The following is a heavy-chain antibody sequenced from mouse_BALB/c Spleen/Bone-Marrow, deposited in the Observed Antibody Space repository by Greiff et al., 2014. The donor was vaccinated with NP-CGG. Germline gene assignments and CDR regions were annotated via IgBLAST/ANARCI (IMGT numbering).Heavy chain of an antibody. V-gene: IGHV5-6-3*01. J-gene: IGHJ3*01. D-gene: IGHD2-13*01. CDR2: INSNSGTT. CDR3: ARGLYYVAYGPGFAY. Sequence: EVQGVESGGGLVQPGGSLKLSCAASGFTFSNYGMSWVRQTPDKRLDLVATINSNSGTTYYPDSVKGRFTISRDNAKNTLYLQMSSLKSEDTAMYFCARGLYYVAYGPGFAYWGQGTLVTVSA. CDR1: GFTFSNYG.